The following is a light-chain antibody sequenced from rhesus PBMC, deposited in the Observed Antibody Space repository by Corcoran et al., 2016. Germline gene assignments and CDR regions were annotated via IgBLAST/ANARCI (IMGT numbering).Light chain of an antibody. V-gene: IGLV2-13*02. Sequence: QAALTQSPSVSGSPGQSVTISCTGTSSDIGCYNRVSWYQQHPGKAPKLMIYEVSKRPSGVSDRFSGSKSGNTASLTISGLQAEDEADYYSSSYASSSAYIFGAGTRLTVL. CDR1: SSDIGCYNR. CDR3: SSYASSSAYI. CDR2: EVS. J-gene: IGLJ1*01.